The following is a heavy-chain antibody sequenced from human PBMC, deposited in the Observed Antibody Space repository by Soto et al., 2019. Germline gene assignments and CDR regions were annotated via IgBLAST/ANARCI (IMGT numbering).Heavy chain of an antibody. J-gene: IGHJ5*02. Sequence: GASVKVSCKASGYTFTSYGISWVRQAPGQGLEWMGWISAYNGNTNYAQKLQGRVTMTTDTSTSTAYMELRSLRSDDTAVYYCAHTDIVAPGGWFDPWGQGTPVTVSS. D-gene: IGHD5-12*01. CDR2: ISAYNGNT. CDR3: AHTDIVAPGGWFDP. V-gene: IGHV1-18*04. CDR1: GYTFTSYG.